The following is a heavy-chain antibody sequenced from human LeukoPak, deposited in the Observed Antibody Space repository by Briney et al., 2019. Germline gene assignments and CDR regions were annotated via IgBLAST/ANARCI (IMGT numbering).Heavy chain of an antibody. D-gene: IGHD6-19*01. CDR2: ISFDGRNQ. CDR1: GFTFSNYA. CDR3: ARDPDASGWPWYFDY. J-gene: IGHJ4*02. Sequence: RPGGSLRLSCAASGFTFSNYAMHWVRQAPGKGLERVAVISFDGRNQYYADSVKGRFTISRDNFKNTLYLQMNSLRPEDRAIYYCARDPDASGWPWYFDYCGQGTLVTVAS. V-gene: IGHV3-30*04.